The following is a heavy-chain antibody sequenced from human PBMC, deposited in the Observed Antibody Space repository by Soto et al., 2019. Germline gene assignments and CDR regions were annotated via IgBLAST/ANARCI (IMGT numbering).Heavy chain of an antibody. Sequence: SETLSLTCTLSSSSISTSHYYWVWIRQPPGEGLEWIGTVYLTGSSYYNPSLKSRLTMSVDTSKNQFSMKLSSVTAADTAVYYRDRGTDRPGYYFLGHDYWGQGTLVTVSS. J-gene: IGHJ4*02. CDR2: VYLTGSS. CDR3: DRGTDRPGYYFLGHDY. V-gene: IGHV4-39*01. D-gene: IGHD3-22*01. CDR1: SSSISTSHYY.